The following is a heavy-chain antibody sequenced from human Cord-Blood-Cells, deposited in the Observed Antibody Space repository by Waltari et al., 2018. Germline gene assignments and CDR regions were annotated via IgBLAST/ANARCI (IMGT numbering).Heavy chain of an antibody. CDR1: GYSFTSYW. D-gene: IGHD3-9*01. CDR3: ARSGNYDILTGYAQGSYYYYGMDV. V-gene: IGHV5-51*01. Sequence: EVQLVQSGAEVKKPGESLKISCKGSGYSFTSYWIGWVRQIPGKGPEWLGIIYPGDSDTRYSPSFQGQVTISADKSISTAYLQWSSLKASDTAMYYCARSGNYDILTGYAQGSYYYYGMDVWGQGTTVTVSS. J-gene: IGHJ6*02. CDR2: IYPGDSDT.